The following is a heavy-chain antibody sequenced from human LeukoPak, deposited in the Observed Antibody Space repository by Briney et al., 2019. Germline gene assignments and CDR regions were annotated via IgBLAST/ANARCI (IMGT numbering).Heavy chain of an antibody. CDR2: TYYRSKWYN. J-gene: IGHJ4*02. CDR3: VIDYGAYYDFWSGSIIDY. CDR1: GDSVSSNSAA. Sequence: SQTLSLTCAISGDSVSSNSAAWNWIRQSPSRGLEWLGRTYYRSKWYNDYAVSVKSRITINPDTSKNQFSLQLNSVTPEDTAVYYCVIDYGAYYDFWSGSIIDYWGQGTLVTVSS. D-gene: IGHD3-3*01. V-gene: IGHV6-1*01.